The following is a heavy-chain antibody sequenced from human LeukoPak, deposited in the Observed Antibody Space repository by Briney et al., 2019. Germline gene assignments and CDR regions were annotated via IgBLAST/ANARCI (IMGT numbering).Heavy chain of an antibody. Sequence: GGSLRLSCAASGFTVSSNYMSWVRQAPGKGLEWVSVIYSGGSTYYADSVKGRFTISRHNSKNTLYLQMNSLRAEDTAVYYCARDQYYYDSSGYHHDAFDIWGQGTMVTVSS. CDR1: GFTVSSNY. CDR2: IYSGGST. J-gene: IGHJ3*02. CDR3: ARDQYYYDSSGYHHDAFDI. D-gene: IGHD3-22*01. V-gene: IGHV3-53*04.